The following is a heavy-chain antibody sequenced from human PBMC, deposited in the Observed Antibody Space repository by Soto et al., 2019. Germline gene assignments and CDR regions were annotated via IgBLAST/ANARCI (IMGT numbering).Heavy chain of an antibody. D-gene: IGHD3-22*01. J-gene: IGHJ6*02. V-gene: IGHV1-3*01. CDR2: INAGNGNT. Sequence: GASVKVSCKASGYSFTSYAIYWVRQAPGQRLEWMGWINAGNGNTKYSQKLQGRVTFTGDTSASTAHMELSSLRSEDTAVYFCARGVDNMVVVVDVFGYYGIDVWGQGTTVTVAS. CDR1: GYSFTSYA. CDR3: ARGVDNMVVVVDVFGYYGIDV.